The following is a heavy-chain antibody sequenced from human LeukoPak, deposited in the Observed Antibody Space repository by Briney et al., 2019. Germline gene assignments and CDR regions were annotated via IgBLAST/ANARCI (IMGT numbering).Heavy chain of an antibody. CDR3: ARLPYRDGEAQDY. V-gene: IGHV1-46*01. CDR1: GYTFTRYY. CDR2: INPISGAT. D-gene: IGHD3-16*02. J-gene: IGHJ4*02. Sequence: ASVKVSCKTSGYTFTRYYMQWVRQAPGHGLEWMGIINPISGATDYAQKFQGRVTMTRDTSTSTVYMELSSLRSEDTAMYYCARLPYRDGEAQDYWGQGTLVTASP.